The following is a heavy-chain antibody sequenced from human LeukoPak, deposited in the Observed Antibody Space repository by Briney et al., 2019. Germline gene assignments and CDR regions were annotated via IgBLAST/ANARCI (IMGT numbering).Heavy chain of an antibody. CDR1: GFTFDDHG. CDR2: IKQDGGEK. V-gene: IGHV3-7*01. J-gene: IGHJ4*02. CDR3: ARDRNTDFWSGYYTNYFDY. D-gene: IGHD3-3*01. Sequence: GGSLRLSCAASGFTFDDHGMGWVRHAPGKGLEWVATIKQDGGEKYYVDSVKGRFTISRDNAKNSLSLQMSSLRAEDTAVYYCARDRNTDFWSGYYTNYFDYWGQGTLVIVSS.